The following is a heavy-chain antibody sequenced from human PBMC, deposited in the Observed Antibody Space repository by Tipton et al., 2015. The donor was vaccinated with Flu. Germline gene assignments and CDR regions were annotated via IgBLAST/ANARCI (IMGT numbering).Heavy chain of an antibody. Sequence: VQLVQSGGALTQPGGSLRLSCVASGLTVGDNYMTWVRQSPGKGLEWISVIYSGEDAQYADSVKGRFTIARDDSKNTVALQMNSLTTEDTAIYYCAREPARIGSPKSDAFEVWGQGTRVTVSS. V-gene: IGHV3-53*01. D-gene: IGHD3-10*01. CDR1: GLTVGDNY. CDR3: AREPARIGSPKSDAFEV. CDR2: IYSGEDA. J-gene: IGHJ3*01.